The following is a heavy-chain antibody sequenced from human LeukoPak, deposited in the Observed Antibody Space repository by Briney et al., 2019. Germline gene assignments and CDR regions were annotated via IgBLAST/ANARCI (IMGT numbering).Heavy chain of an antibody. V-gene: IGHV1-18*01. CDR3: ARAGYCSGGSCYPYYYYYYMDA. Sequence: ASVKVSCKASGYTFTSYGISWVRQAPGQGLEWMGWISAYNGNTNYAQKLQGRVTMTTDTSTSTAYIELRSLRSDDTAVYYCARAGYCSGGSCYPYYYYYYMDAWGKGTTVTVSS. J-gene: IGHJ6*03. D-gene: IGHD2-15*01. CDR2: ISAYNGNT. CDR1: GYTFTSYG.